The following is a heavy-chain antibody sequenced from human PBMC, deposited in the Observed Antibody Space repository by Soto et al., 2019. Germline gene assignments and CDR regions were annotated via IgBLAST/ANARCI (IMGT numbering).Heavy chain of an antibody. CDR1: GGTFSSYA. CDR2: IIPIFGTA. Sequence: ASVKVSCKASGGTFSSYAISRVRQAPGQGLEWMGGIIPIFGTANYAQKFQGRVTITADESTSTAYMELSSLRSEDTAVYYCARGYYDSSGYYAAFFDYWGQGTLVTVSS. D-gene: IGHD3-22*01. V-gene: IGHV1-69*13. J-gene: IGHJ4*02. CDR3: ARGYYDSSGYYAAFFDY.